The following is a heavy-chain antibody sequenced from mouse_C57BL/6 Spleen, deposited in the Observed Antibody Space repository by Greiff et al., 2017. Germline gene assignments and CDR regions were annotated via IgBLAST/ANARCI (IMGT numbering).Heavy chain of an antibody. CDR2: IYPGDGDT. J-gene: IGHJ2*01. CDR1: GYAFSSYW. CDR3: AREGADYFDY. Sequence: VQGVESGAELVKPGASVKISCKASGYAFSSYWMNWVKQRPGKGLEWIGQIYPGDGDTNYNGKFKGKATLTADKSSSTAYMQLSSLTSEDSAVYFCAREGADYFDYWGQGTTLTVSS. V-gene: IGHV1-80*01.